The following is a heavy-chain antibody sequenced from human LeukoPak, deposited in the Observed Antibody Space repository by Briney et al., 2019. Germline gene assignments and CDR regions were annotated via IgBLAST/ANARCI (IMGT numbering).Heavy chain of an antibody. V-gene: IGHV1-8*03. J-gene: IGHJ5*02. CDR2: MKPDNGNT. Sequence: ASVKDSCKASGYTFRNYDIVWVRQATGQGLEWMGWMKPDNGNTGYIEMFQGRLTLTRDTSINTAYLELSNLRSEDTAVYYCARGNNWYDHWGQGTLVTVSS. CDR3: ARGNNWYDH. CDR1: GYTFRNYD.